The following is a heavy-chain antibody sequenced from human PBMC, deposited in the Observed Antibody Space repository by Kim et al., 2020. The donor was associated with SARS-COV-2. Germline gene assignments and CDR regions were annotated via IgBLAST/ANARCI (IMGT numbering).Heavy chain of an antibody. V-gene: IGHV1-18*01. Sequence: ASVKVSCKASGYTFTSYGISWVRQAPGQGLEWMGWISAYNGNTNYAQKLQGRVTMTTDTSTSTAYMELRSLRSDDTAVYYCARDPGTYYVFVLEWWFDPWGQGTLVTVSS. CDR2: ISAYNGNT. CDR1: GYTFTSYG. CDR3: ARDPGTYYVFVLEWWFDP. J-gene: IGHJ5*02. D-gene: IGHD3-3*01.